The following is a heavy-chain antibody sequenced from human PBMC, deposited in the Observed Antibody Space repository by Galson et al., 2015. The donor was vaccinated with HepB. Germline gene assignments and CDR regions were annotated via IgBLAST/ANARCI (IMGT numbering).Heavy chain of an antibody. CDR2: TYYRSKWYN. J-gene: IGHJ4*02. CDR1: GDSVSSNSAA. Sequence: CAISGDSVSSNSAAWNWIRQSPSRGLEWLGRTYYRSKWYNDYAVSVKSRITINPDTSKNQFSLQLNSVTPEDTAVYYCARDGEYYYDSSGCSFDYWGQGTLVTVSS. D-gene: IGHD3-22*01. V-gene: IGHV6-1*01. CDR3: ARDGEYYYDSSGCSFDY.